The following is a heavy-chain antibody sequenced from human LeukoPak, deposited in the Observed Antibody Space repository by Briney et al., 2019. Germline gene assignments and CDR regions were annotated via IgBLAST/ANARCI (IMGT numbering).Heavy chain of an antibody. V-gene: IGHV3-30*18. Sequence: GGSLRLSCAASGFTFSSYGMHWVRQAPGKGVEWVAVISYDGSNKYYADSVKGRFTISRDNSKNTLYLQMNSLRAEDTAVYYCAKGGDYYDYWGQGTLVTVSS. J-gene: IGHJ4*02. CDR2: ISYDGSNK. CDR3: AKGGDYYDY. CDR1: GFTFSSYG.